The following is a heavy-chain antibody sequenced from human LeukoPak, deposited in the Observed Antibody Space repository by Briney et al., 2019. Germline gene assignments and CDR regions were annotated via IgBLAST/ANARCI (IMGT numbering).Heavy chain of an antibody. D-gene: IGHD3-16*01. CDR2: IYYTGNT. Sequence: PSETLSLTCSVSGDSITGYYWGWIRQPPGKGLEWIGNIYYTGNTYYNSSLKSRVTISADTSNNQFSLKLISVTAADTAVYYCARTPRGEFSDYWGQGTLVTVSS. V-gene: IGHV4-39*07. J-gene: IGHJ4*02. CDR1: GDSITGYY. CDR3: ARTPRGEFSDY.